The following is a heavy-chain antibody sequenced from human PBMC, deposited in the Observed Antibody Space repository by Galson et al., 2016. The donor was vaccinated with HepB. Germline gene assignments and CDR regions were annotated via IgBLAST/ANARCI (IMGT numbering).Heavy chain of an antibody. V-gene: IGHV3-49*03. CDR3: TDGGGIAAAARGLNH. J-gene: IGHJ5*02. CDR2: ISSKAYGGTT. Sequence: FRQAPGKGLEWVGFISSKAYGGTTEFAASVKDRFTISRDDSKSIAYLQMNSLKIEDMAVYYCTDGGGIAAAARGLNHWGQGTLVTVSS. D-gene: IGHD6-13*01.